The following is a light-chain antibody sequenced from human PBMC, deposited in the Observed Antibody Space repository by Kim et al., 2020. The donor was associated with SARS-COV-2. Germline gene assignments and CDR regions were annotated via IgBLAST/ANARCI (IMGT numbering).Light chain of an antibody. CDR1: QSISSW. CDR3: QQYNSYWT. V-gene: IGKV1-5*03. J-gene: IGKJ1*01. Sequence: DIQMTQSPSTLSASVGDRDTITCRASQSISSWLAWYQQKPGKAPKLLIYKAASLVRAVPSRFSGSGSGTEFTLTISSLQPDDFATYYCQQYNSYWTFGQGTKVDIK. CDR2: KAA.